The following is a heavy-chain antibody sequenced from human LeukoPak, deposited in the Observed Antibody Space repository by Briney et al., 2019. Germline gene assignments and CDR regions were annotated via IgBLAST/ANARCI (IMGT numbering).Heavy chain of an antibody. D-gene: IGHD5-18*01. CDR2: IYSGGST. J-gene: IGHJ4*02. CDR3: ARVAAMALFDY. V-gene: IGHV3-66*02. CDR1: GFTVSSNY. Sequence: PGGSLRLSCAASGFTVSSNYMSWVRQAPGKGLEWVSVIYSGGSTYYADSVKGRFTISRDNSKNTLYLQMNSLGAEDTAVYYCARVAAMALFDYWGQGTLVTVSS.